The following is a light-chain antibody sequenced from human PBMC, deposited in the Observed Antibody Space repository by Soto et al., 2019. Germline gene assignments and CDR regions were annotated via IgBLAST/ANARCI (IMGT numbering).Light chain of an antibody. CDR3: QQRNNWPPIT. CDR1: QSVSRY. V-gene: IGKV3-11*01. CDR2: DAS. Sequence: EIVLTQSPATLSLSPGARATLSCRASQSVSRYLAWYQQKPGQAPRLLLYDASNRATGIPATRSGSWSGTDFTLTTSSLEPEDFAVYYCQQRNNWPPITFGQGTRLEIK. J-gene: IGKJ5*01.